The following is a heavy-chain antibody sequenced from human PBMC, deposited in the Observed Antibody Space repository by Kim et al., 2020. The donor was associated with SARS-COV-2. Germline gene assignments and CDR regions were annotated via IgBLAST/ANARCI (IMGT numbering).Heavy chain of an antibody. CDR1: GYTFTSYY. CDR2: INPSGGST. D-gene: IGHD6-13*01. V-gene: IGHV1-46*01. J-gene: IGHJ4*02. CDR3: ARGGAGGVIAAAGLDY. Sequence: ASVKVSCKASGYTFTSYYMHWVRQAPGQGLEWMGIINPSGGSTSYAQKFQGRVTMTRDTSTSTVYMELSSLRSEDTAVYYCARGGAGGVIAAAGLDYWGQGTLVTVSS.